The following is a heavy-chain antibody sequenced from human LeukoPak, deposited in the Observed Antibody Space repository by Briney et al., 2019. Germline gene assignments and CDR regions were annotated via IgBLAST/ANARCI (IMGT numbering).Heavy chain of an antibody. CDR2: IWYDGGNM. CDR1: GFTFSAYA. V-gene: IGHV3-33*06. D-gene: IGHD1-1*01. CDR3: AKTATNWYLDS. Sequence: GGSLRLSCAASGFTFSAYAMHWVRQAPGKGLEWVALIWYDGGNMYYADSVQGRFTIPRDNSRNTLYLQMSSLRVEDTAVYYCAKTATNWYLDSWGQGTLVTVSS. J-gene: IGHJ4*02.